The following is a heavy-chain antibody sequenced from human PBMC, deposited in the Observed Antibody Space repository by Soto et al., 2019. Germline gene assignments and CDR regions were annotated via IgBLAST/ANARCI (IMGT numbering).Heavy chain of an antibody. D-gene: IGHD4-4*01. CDR1: GFTFSNAW. J-gene: IGHJ6*02. V-gene: IGHV3-15*07. CDR2: IKSKTDGGTT. Sequence: EVQLVESGGGLVKPGGSLRLSCAASGFTFSNAWMNWVRQAPGKGLEWVGRIKSKTDGGTTDYAAPVKGRFTISRDDSKNTLYLQMNSLKTEDTAVYYCTTSVSTDLRYYYYGMDVWGQGTTVTVSS. CDR3: TTSVSTDLRYYYYGMDV.